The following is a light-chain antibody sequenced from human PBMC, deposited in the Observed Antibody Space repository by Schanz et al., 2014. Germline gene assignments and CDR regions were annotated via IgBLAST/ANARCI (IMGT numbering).Light chain of an antibody. J-gene: IGLJ3*02. CDR3: QSYDSSLSGSV. CDR1: NSDVGGYNY. CDR2: DVS. Sequence: QSALTQPASVSGSPGQSITISCTGTNSDVGGYNYVSWYQQHPDKAPKLMIFDVSNRPSGVSNRFSGSKSGNTASLTISGLQAEDEADYYCQSYDSSLSGSVFGGGTKLTVL. V-gene: IGLV2-14*01.